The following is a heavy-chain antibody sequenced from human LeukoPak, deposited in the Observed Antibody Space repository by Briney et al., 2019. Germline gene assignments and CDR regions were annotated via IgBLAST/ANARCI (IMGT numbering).Heavy chain of an antibody. CDR1: GFTFSSYS. Sequence: GGSLRLSCAASGFTFSSYSMNWVRQAPGKGLEWVSSISSSSSYIYYADSVKGRFTISRDNAKNSLYLQMNSLRAEDTAVYYCARGLGDGYNFHRGRGYYFDYWGQGTLVTVSS. J-gene: IGHJ4*02. CDR2: ISSSSSYI. CDR3: ARGLGDGYNFHRGRGYYFDY. D-gene: IGHD5-24*01. V-gene: IGHV3-21*01.